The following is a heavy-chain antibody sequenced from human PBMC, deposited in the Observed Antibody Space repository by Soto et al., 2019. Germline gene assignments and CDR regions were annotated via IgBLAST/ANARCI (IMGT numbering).Heavy chain of an antibody. Sequence: SETLSLTYTVSGGSISSSSYYWGCIRQPPGKGLEWIGEINHSGSTNYNPSLKSRVTISVDTSKNQFSLKLSSVTAADTAVYYCARVTGRYYYGMDVWGQGTTVTVSS. V-gene: IGHV4-39*07. CDR3: ARVTGRYYYGMDV. J-gene: IGHJ6*02. CDR2: INHSGST. CDR1: GGSISSSSYY.